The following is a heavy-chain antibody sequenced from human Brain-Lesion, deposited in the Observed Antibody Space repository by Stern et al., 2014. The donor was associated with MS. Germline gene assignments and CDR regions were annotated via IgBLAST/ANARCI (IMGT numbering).Heavy chain of an antibody. CDR1: GYTFTGYY. CDR3: ATYYYDSTGYNDL. J-gene: IGHJ4*02. V-gene: IGHV1-2*04. D-gene: IGHD3-22*01. CDR2: INPKSGGT. Sequence: VHLVESGAEVKKPGASVKVSCKASGYTFTGYYMHWVRQAPGQGLEWMGWINPKSGGTNYAQKFQGWVTMTRDTSINTAYMELSRMRSDDTAVYYCATYYYDSTGYNDLWGQGTLVTVSS.